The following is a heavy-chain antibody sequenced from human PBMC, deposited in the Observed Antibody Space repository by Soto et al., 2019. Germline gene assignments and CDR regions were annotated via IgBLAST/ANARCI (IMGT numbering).Heavy chain of an antibody. V-gene: IGHV1-69*02. J-gene: IGHJ4*02. D-gene: IGHD2-2*01. CDR3: ARPSPYCSSTSCYHY. CDR1: GGTFSSYT. Sequence: GASVKVSCKASGGTFSSYTISWVRQAPGQGLEWMGRIIPILGIANYAQKFQGRVTITADKSTSTAYMELSSLRSEDTAVYYCARPSPYCSSTSCYHYWGQGTLVTVSS. CDR2: IIPILGIA.